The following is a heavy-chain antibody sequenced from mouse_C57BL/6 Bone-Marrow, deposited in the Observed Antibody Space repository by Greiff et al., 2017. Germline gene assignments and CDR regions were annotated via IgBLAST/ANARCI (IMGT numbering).Heavy chain of an antibody. J-gene: IGHJ3*01. Sequence: QVQLQQPGAELVRPGTSVKLSCKASGYTFTSYWMHWVKQRPGPGLEWIGVIDPSDSYTNYTQKLKGKATVTVDTSSSTAYMQLSSLTSEDSAVYYCARAGVYYGSSLAWFAYWGQGTLVTVSA. V-gene: IGHV1-59*01. CDR1: GYTFTSYW. CDR3: ARAGVYYGSSLAWFAY. CDR2: IDPSDSYT. D-gene: IGHD1-1*01.